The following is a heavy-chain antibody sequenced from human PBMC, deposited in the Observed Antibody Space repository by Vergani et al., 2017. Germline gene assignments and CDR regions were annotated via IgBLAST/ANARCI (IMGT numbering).Heavy chain of an antibody. V-gene: IGHV4-34*01. D-gene: IGHD3-10*01. J-gene: IGHJ6*03. CDR3: ARVVVRGVRYYYYYMDV. CDR1: GGSFSGYY. Sequence: QVQLQQWGAGLLKPSETLSLTCAVYGGSFSGYYWSWIRQPPGKGLEWIGEINHSGSTNYNPSLKSRVTISVDTSKNPFSLKLSAVTAADTAVYYCARVVVRGVRYYYYYMDVWGKGTTVTVSS. CDR2: INHSGST.